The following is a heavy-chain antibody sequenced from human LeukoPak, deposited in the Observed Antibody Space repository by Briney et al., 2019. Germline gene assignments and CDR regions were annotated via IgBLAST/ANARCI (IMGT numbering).Heavy chain of an antibody. V-gene: IGHV4-59*01. J-gene: IGHJ5*02. CDR3: ARFCSSTSCYGFDP. D-gene: IGHD2-2*01. CDR1: GGSISNYY. CDR2: IYYSGGT. Sequence: PSETLSLTCTVPGGSISNYYWSWIRQPPGKGLEWIGYIYYSGGTNYNPSLKSRVTISLDTSKNQFSLKLSSVTAADTAVYYCARFCSSTSCYGFDPWGQGTLVTVSS.